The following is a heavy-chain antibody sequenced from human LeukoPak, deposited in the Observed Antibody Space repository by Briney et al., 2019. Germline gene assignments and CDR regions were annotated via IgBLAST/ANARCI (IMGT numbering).Heavy chain of an antibody. CDR2: INSAGIST. J-gene: IGHJ4*02. CDR1: GFTFSSYW. D-gene: IGHD3-22*01. Sequence: PGGSLRLSCTASGFTFSSYWMHWARQVPGKGLVWVSRINSAGISTNYADSVKGRFTISRDNAKNSLYLQMNSLRAEDTAVYYCARDLAYYYDNFYDWGQGTLVTVSS. V-gene: IGHV3-74*01. CDR3: ARDLAYYYDNFYD.